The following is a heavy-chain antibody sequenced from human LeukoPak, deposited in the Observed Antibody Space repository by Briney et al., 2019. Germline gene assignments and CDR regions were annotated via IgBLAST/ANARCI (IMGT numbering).Heavy chain of an antibody. CDR1: GFTFSSYW. CDR2: IKQDGSEK. CDR3: ARDYYGSTGPLTY. Sequence: GGSLRLSCAASGFTFSSYWMSWVRQAPGKGLEWVANIKQDGSEKFYVDSVKGRFTISRDSAKNSLYLQMNSLRAEDTADYFCARDYYGSTGPLTYWGQGALVTVSS. J-gene: IGHJ4*02. V-gene: IGHV3-7*01. D-gene: IGHD3-22*01.